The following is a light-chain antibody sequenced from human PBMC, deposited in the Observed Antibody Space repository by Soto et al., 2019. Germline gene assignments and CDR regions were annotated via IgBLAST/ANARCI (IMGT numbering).Light chain of an antibody. CDR2: WAS. CDR3: QQYESTPPT. V-gene: IGKV4-1*01. CDR1: QSVLYSSNNKNY. J-gene: IGKJ2*01. Sequence: DIVMTQSPDSLAASLGERATINCKSSQSVLYSSNNKNYLAWYQPRPGQPPKLLIYWASTRESGVPDRFSGSGSGTDFPLTITSLQAEDVAVYYCQQYESTPPTFGQGTKLEIK.